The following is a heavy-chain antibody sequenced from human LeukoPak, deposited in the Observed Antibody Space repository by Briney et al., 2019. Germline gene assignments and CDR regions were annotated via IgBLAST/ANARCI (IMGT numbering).Heavy chain of an antibody. D-gene: IGHD3-22*01. V-gene: IGHV3-23*01. Sequence: GGSLRLSCAASGFIFSDYSMNWVRQAPGKGLEWVSAISGSGGSTYYADSVKGRFTISRDNSKNTLYLQMNSLRAEDTAVYYCAKEGWVTMIVVVSTLVDYWGQGTLVTVSS. J-gene: IGHJ4*02. CDR1: GFIFSDYS. CDR2: ISGSGGST. CDR3: AKEGWVTMIVVVSTLVDY.